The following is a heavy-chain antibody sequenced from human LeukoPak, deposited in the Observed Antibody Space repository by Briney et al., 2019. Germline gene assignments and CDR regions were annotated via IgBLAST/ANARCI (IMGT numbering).Heavy chain of an antibody. CDR3: AREVVAAPGTVDY. D-gene: IGHD6-13*01. V-gene: IGHV4-61*10. J-gene: IGHJ4*02. CDR2: IYYSGST. CDR1: GGSISSGSYY. Sequence: SQTLSLTCTVSGGSISSGSYYWSWIRQPAGTGLEWIGYIYYSGSTNYNPSLKSRVTISVDTSKNQFSLKLTSVTAADTAVYYCAREVVAAPGTVDYWGQGTLVTVSS.